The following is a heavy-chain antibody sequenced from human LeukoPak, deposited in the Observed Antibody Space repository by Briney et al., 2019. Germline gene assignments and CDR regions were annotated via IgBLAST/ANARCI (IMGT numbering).Heavy chain of an antibody. CDR3: ARDEAGESRTSPVVRGVTFDY. CDR2: ILYDENNK. J-gene: IGHJ4*02. V-gene: IGHV3-30*03. CDR1: GFTFSSYG. D-gene: IGHD3-10*01. Sequence: GRSLRLSCAASGFTFSSYGMHWVRQAPGKGLEWVAVILYDENNKNYADSVKGRFTVSRDNFKNTVYLEMNSLRAEDTAVYYCARDEAGESRTSPVVRGVTFDYWGQGTLVTVSS.